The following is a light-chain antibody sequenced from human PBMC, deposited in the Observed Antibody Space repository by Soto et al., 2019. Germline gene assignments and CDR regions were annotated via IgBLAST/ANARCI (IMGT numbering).Light chain of an antibody. CDR2: AAS. Sequence: DIQMTQSPSSLSASVGDRVTITCRASQSIGRYLNWYQQKPEQAPNLLIYAASSLQSGVPPRFSGSGSGTDFTLTISSLQPEDFATYYCQQSYSTPPFTFGPGTKVDIK. CDR1: QSIGRY. J-gene: IGKJ3*01. CDR3: QQSYSTPPFT. V-gene: IGKV1-39*01.